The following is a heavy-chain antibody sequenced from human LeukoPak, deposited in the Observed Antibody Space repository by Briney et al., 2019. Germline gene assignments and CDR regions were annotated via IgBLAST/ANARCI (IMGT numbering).Heavy chain of an antibody. CDR1: GFTFSTYW. CDR2: IHSGGSTT. V-gene: IGHV3-74*01. CDR3: ARIPYGDYFSGFDP. Sequence: PGGSLRLSCAASGFTFSTYWMHWVRQAPGKGLVWVARIHSGGSTTSYADSVKGRFTISRDNAKNSLYLQMNSLRAEDTALYYCARIPYGDYFSGFDPWGQGTLVTVSS. J-gene: IGHJ5*02. D-gene: IGHD4-17*01.